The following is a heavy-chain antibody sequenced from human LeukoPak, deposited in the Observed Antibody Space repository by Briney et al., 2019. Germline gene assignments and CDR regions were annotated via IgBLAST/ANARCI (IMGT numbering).Heavy chain of an antibody. J-gene: IGHJ4*02. CDR1: GFXFGASA. V-gene: IGHV3-73*01. CDR2: IDTRDKGSAT. D-gene: IGHD2-15*01. CDR3: TRDGGSWSHLDY. Sequence: PGGSLRLSCAASGFXFGASAMHWVRQASGKGLEWIGRIDTRDKGSATAYAASVGGRFAISGDDSESTAYLQMTGLKTEDTAVYFCTRDGGSWSHLDYWGQGALVTVSS.